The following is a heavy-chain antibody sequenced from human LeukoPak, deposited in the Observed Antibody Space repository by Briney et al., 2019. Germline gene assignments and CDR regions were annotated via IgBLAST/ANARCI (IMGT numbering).Heavy chain of an antibody. CDR2: ISGSGGNT. CDR1: GFTFSSYA. J-gene: IGHJ4*02. D-gene: IGHD5-18*01. CDR3: AKKRGMQLWQYYFDY. Sequence: GASLRLSCAASGFTFSSYAMSWVRRAPGKGLEWVPAISGSGGNTYYADSVKGRFTTSRDNSKNTLYLQMNSLRAEDTAIYYCAKKRGMQLWQYYFDYWGQGTLVTVSS. V-gene: IGHV3-23*01.